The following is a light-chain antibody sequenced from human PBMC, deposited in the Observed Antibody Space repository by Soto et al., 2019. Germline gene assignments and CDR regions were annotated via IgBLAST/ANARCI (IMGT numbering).Light chain of an antibody. V-gene: IGKV1-5*03. CDR2: KAS. Sequence: DIQMTQSPSTLSASVGDRVTITCRASQSISSWLAWYQQKPGKAPKLLIYKASSLESGVPSRFSGSGSGTEFTLTISSLQPDDFASYYCKQYKSYFRKFGQGTKVDIK. CDR3: KQYKSYFRK. CDR1: QSISSW. J-gene: IGKJ1*01.